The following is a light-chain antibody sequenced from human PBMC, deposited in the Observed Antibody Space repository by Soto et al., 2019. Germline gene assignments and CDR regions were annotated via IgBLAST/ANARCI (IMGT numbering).Light chain of an antibody. CDR3: AAWDDSLSGHVV. CDR2: RNN. CDR1: SSNIGSSY. J-gene: IGLJ2*01. V-gene: IGLV1-47*01. Sequence: QSVLTQPHSASGTPGQRVTISCSGSSSNIGSSYVYWYQQLPGTAPKLLVYRNNQRTSGVPDRFSGSKSGTSASLAISGLRSEDEADYYCAAWDDSLSGHVVFGGGTKLTVL.